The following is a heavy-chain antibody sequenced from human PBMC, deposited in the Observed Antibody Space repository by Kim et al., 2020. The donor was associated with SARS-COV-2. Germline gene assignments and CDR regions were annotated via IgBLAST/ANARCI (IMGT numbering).Heavy chain of an antibody. Sequence: PVNGRSTITRDNSQNTLYLQMSSLRAEDSAVYYCVKDQFATTVTTLFDYWGQGTLVTVSS. D-gene: IGHD4-17*01. CDR3: VKDQFATTVTTLFDY. J-gene: IGHJ4*02. V-gene: IGHV3-64D*09.